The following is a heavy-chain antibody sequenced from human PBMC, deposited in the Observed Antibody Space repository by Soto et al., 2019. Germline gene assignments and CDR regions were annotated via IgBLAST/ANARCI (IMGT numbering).Heavy chain of an antibody. J-gene: IGHJ5*02. CDR1: GFTFSDYD. Sequence: GGSLRLSCAASGFTFSDYDMSWIRQAPGKGLEWVSYISSSDNTIYYADSVKGRFTISRDNAKNSLYLQMNSLRAEDTAVYYCAGHPGARGFDPWGQGTLVTVSS. CDR3: AGHPGARGFDP. V-gene: IGHV3-11*01. CDR2: ISSSDNTI.